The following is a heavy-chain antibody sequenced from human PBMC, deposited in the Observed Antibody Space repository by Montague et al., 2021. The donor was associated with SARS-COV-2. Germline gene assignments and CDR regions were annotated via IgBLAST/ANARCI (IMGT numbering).Heavy chain of an antibody. J-gene: IGHJ4*02. D-gene: IGHD1-1*01. Sequence: SETRSLTCAVYTEAFNGYYWTWIRQSPGKGLEWIGEVSHPGSAKYNPSLKNRITISLDTYRKQVSLRLTSVTAADTATYYCARGVYNRVIFVVSPRYYFDFWGQGNMVAVSA. CDR2: VSHPGSA. CDR3: ARGVYNRVIFVVSPRYYFDF. V-gene: IGHV4-34*01. CDR1: TEAFNGYY.